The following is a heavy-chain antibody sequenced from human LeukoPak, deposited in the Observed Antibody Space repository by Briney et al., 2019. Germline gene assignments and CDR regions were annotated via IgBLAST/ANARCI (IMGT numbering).Heavy chain of an antibody. CDR2: IKQDGSEK. CDR3: ARAGIGGVLVVVPAT. CDR1: GFTFSSYW. J-gene: IGHJ5*02. V-gene: IGHV3-7*01. Sequence: PGGPLRLSCAASGFTFSSYWMSWVRQAPGKGLEWVANIKQDGSEKYYVDSVKGRFTISRDNAKNSLYLQMNSLRAEDTAVYYCARAGIGGVLVVVPATWGQGTLVTVSS. D-gene: IGHD2-2*01.